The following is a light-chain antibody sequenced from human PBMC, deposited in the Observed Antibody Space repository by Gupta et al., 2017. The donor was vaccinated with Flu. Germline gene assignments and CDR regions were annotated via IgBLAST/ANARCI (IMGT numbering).Light chain of an antibody. J-gene: IGLJ1*01. CDR3: SSHAGRVNWV. CDR2: DVT. V-gene: IGLV2-11*01. CDR1: SNDVGGSNR. Sequence: QSAPTQPRPVSGSPRQSVTISCTGSSNDVGGSNRVSWYQQRPGKAPKLILYDVTGRPAGVPGGFSGSKSGNTASLTISGLEADEEDDYYCSSHAGRVNWVFGTGTTVTVL.